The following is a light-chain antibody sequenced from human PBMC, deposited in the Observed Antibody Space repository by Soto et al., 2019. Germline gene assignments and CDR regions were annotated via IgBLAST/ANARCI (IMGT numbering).Light chain of an antibody. Sequence: EIVLTQSPGTLSLSPGEGASLSCRASQSVGVNVAWHQQRPGLAPRLLIYDASSRAVGIPDRFSGSGSGTDFTLIIGRLEPEDFAVYYCQQYGSVPITFGPGTRVDIK. CDR1: QSVGVN. V-gene: IGKV3-20*01. J-gene: IGKJ3*01. CDR3: QQYGSVPIT. CDR2: DAS.